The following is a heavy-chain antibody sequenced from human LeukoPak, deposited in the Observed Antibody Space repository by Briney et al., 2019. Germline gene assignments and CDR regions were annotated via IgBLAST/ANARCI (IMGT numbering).Heavy chain of an antibody. Sequence: SETLSLTCTVSGGSINNYYWTWIRQPPGKGLEWIGYIYTSGSTHYNPSLKSRVTISLDTSQRQFSLKLSSLTAADTAVYYCARGGRQWLVPPDYWGQGTLVTVSS. D-gene: IGHD6-19*01. CDR3: ARGGRQWLVPPDY. V-gene: IGHV4-4*09. J-gene: IGHJ4*02. CDR1: GGSINNYY. CDR2: IYTSGST.